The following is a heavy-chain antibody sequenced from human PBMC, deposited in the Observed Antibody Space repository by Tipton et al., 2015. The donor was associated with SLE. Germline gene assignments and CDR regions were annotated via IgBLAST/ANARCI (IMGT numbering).Heavy chain of an antibody. CDR1: GFTFHSYA. Sequence: SLRLSCVPSGFTFHSYAIHWVRQAPGKGLEWVVVITDDGSNKYYIDSVKGRFTISRDNSKNTLYLQMNSLRAEDTALYYCGKDMSPGGLDVWGHGTTVTVSS. D-gene: IGHD3-10*02. J-gene: IGHJ6*02. CDR2: ITDDGSNK. CDR3: GKDMSPGGLDV. V-gene: IGHV3-30*04.